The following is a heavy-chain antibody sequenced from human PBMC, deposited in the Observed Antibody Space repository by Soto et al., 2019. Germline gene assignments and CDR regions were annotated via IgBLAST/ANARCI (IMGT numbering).Heavy chain of an antibody. CDR2: IYYSGST. Sequence: SETLSLTCTVSGGSISSYYWSWIRQPPGKGLEWIGYIYYSGSTNYNPSLKSRVTISVDTSKNQFSLKLSSVTAADTAVYYCARDISASENWFDPWGQGTLVTVSS. V-gene: IGHV4-59*01. CDR3: ARDISASENWFDP. CDR1: GGSISSYY. J-gene: IGHJ5*02.